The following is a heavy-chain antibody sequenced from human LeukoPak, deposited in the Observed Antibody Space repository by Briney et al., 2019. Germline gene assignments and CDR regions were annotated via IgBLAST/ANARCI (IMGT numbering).Heavy chain of an antibody. J-gene: IGHJ6*03. CDR3: ARALEAGYYYYYMDV. Sequence: GGSLRLSCAASGFTFSSYWMHWFRQAPGKGLVWVSRINSDGSSTSYADSVKGRFTISRDNAKNTLYLQMNSLRAEDTAVYYCARALEAGYYYYYMDVWGKGTTVTVSS. V-gene: IGHV3-74*01. D-gene: IGHD3-3*01. CDR1: GFTFSSYW. CDR2: INSDGSST.